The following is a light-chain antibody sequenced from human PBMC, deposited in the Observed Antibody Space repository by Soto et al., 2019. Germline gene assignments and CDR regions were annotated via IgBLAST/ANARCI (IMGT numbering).Light chain of an antibody. CDR1: QSVSSN. CDR2: AAS. V-gene: IGKV3-20*01. CDR3: QQYGYSPIT. Sequence: EIVMTQSPATLSVSPGERATFSCRASQSVSSNLAWYQQKPGQAPRLLIYAASSRATGSPDRFSGGGSGTDFTLTISRLEPEDFAVYYCQQYGYSPITFGQGTRLEI. J-gene: IGKJ5*01.